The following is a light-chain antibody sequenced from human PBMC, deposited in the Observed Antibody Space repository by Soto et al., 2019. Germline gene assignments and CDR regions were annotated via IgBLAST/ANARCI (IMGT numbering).Light chain of an antibody. CDR2: AND. V-gene: IGLV1-44*01. CDR3: AAWDDSLNGHLV. J-gene: IGLJ2*01. CDR1: TSNIGSHS. Sequence: QSVLTQPPSASGAPGQRVTISCSGSTSNIGSHSVNWYRQLPGTAPKVVMFANDERPSGVPDRISGSKSGTSASLVISGLQFEDEADYYCAAWDDSLNGHLVFGGGTKLTVL.